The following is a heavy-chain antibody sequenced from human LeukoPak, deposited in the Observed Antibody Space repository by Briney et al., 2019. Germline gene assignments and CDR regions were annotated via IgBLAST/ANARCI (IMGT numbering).Heavy chain of an antibody. Sequence: GGSLRLSCAASRFTFSSYAMSWVRQAPGRGLEWVSAISGSGGSTYYADSVKGRFTISRDNSKNTLYLQMNSLRAEDTAVYYCAKARGGYGGPFDYWGQGTLVTVSS. CDR3: AKARGGYGGPFDY. CDR2: ISGSGGST. V-gene: IGHV3-23*01. D-gene: IGHD3-22*01. CDR1: RFTFSSYA. J-gene: IGHJ4*02.